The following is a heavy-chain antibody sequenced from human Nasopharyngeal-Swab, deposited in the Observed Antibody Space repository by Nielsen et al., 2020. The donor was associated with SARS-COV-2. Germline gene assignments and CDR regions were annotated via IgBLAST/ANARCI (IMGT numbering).Heavy chain of an antibody. Sequence: ASVKVSCKASGYTFTGYYMHWVRQAPGQGLEWMGWISAYNGNTNYAQKLQGRVTMTTDTSTSTAYMELRSLRSDDTAVYYCARVGGLPRQRNWFDPWGQGTLVTVSS. CDR2: ISAYNGNT. CDR1: GYTFTGYY. J-gene: IGHJ5*02. V-gene: IGHV1-18*04. CDR3: ARVGGLPRQRNWFDP. D-gene: IGHD3-16*01.